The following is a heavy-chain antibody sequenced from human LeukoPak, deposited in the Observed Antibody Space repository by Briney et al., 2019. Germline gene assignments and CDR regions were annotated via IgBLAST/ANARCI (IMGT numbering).Heavy chain of an antibody. J-gene: IGHJ4*02. Sequence: PGGSLRLSCAASGFTFSSYGMHWVRQAPGKGLEWVAFIRYDGSNKYYADSVKGRFTISGDNSKNTLYLQMNSLRAEDTAVYYCAKDQDRGIVGVWRDYWGQGTLVTVSS. CDR1: GFTFSSYG. D-gene: IGHD1-26*01. CDR2: IRYDGSNK. CDR3: AKDQDRGIVGVWRDY. V-gene: IGHV3-30*02.